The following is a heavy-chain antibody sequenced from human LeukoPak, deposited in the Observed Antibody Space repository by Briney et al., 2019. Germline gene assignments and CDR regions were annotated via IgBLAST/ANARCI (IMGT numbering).Heavy chain of an antibody. Sequence: GGSLRLSCTASGFSFSGYDMNWVRQTPGKGLEWVASISTRSNYIYYAASLKGRFTVSRDNAKASLYLQVNNLRADDTGRYYCVRGGYTMIKADAFDIWGQWTLVIVSS. CDR3: VRGGYTMIKADAFDI. D-gene: IGHD3-22*01. J-gene: IGHJ3*02. CDR2: ISTRSNYI. V-gene: IGHV3-21*01. CDR1: GFSFSGYD.